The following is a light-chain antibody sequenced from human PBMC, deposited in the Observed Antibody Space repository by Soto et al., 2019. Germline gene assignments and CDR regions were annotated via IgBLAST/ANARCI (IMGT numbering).Light chain of an antibody. Sequence: DIVIPMSLDSMTLSLGERATINCKSSQRVVSRFRNKNYLGWYQQKPGQTPRLLIYGASTRESGVSDRFSGSGSGTDFTLTIDSLQAEDVAIYYCQQCYTTPTRTFGQGTKVDI. J-gene: IGKJ1*01. CDR2: GAS. CDR1: QRVVSRFRNKNY. CDR3: QQCYTTPTRT. V-gene: IGKV4-1*01.